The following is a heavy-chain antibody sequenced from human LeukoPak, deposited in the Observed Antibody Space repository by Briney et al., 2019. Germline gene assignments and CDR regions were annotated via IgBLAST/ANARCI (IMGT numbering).Heavy chain of an antibody. CDR3: ARDDDGIYGMDV. J-gene: IGHJ6*02. CDR2: ISSSGSTI. CDR1: GFTFSSYE. Sequence: QPGGSLRLSCAASGFTFSSYEMNWVRQAPGKGLEWVSYISSSGSTIYYADSVKGRFTISRDNAKNSLYLQMNSLRAEDTAVYCCARDDDGIYGMDVWGQGTTVTVSS. V-gene: IGHV3-48*03.